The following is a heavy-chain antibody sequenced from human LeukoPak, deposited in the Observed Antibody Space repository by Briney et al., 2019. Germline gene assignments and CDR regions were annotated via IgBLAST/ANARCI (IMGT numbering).Heavy chain of an antibody. CDR2: ISYDGNNK. V-gene: IGHV3-30*18. CDR3: AKSRSGSYDDAFDI. CDR1: GFTFSSYA. Sequence: GGSLRLSCAASGFTFSSYAMSWVRQAPGKGLAWVAVISYDGNNKYYADSVKGRFTISRDNSKNTLYLQMNSLRAEDTAVYHCAKSRSGSYDDAFDIWGQGTMVSVSS. D-gene: IGHD1-26*01. J-gene: IGHJ3*02.